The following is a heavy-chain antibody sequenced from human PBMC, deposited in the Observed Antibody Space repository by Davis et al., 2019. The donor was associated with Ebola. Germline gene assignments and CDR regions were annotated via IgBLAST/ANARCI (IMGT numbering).Heavy chain of an antibody. D-gene: IGHD5-18*01. CDR1: GGSISSYS. V-gene: IGHV4-30-2*01. J-gene: IGHJ4*02. CDR3: AKARYTAMVFYFDY. CDR2: IYHSGST. Sequence: LRLSCTVSGGSISSYSWSWIRQPPGKGLGWIGYIYHSGSTYYNPSLKSRVTISVDRSKNQFSLKLSSVTAADTAVYYCAKARYTAMVFYFDYWGQGTLVTVSS.